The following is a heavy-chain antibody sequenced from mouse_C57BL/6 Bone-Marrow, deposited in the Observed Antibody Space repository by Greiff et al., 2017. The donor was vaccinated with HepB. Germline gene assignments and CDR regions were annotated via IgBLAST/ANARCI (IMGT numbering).Heavy chain of an antibody. CDR1: GYTFTSYW. D-gene: IGHD1-1*01. CDR2: IHPNSGST. Sequence: VQLQQPGAELVKPGASVKLSCKASGYTFTSYWMHWVKQRPGQGLEWIGMIHPNSGSTNYNEKFKSKATLTVDKSSSTAYMQLSSLTSEDSAVYYGAREGAHYYGTLYWYFDVWGTGTTVTVSS. CDR3: AREGAHYYGTLYWYFDV. J-gene: IGHJ1*03. V-gene: IGHV1-64*01.